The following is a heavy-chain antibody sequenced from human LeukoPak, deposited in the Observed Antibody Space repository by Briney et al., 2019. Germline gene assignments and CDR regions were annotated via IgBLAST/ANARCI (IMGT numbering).Heavy chain of an antibody. CDR3: ARDYGDYVKDYYYYYGMDV. D-gene: IGHD4-17*01. Sequence: GGSLRLSCAASGFTFSSYEMNWVRLAPGKGLEWVSYISSSGSTIYYADSVKGRFTISRDNAKNSLYLQMNSLRAEDTAVYYCARDYGDYVKDYYYYYGMDVWGKGTTVTVSS. J-gene: IGHJ6*04. CDR2: ISSSGSTI. CDR1: GFTFSSYE. V-gene: IGHV3-48*03.